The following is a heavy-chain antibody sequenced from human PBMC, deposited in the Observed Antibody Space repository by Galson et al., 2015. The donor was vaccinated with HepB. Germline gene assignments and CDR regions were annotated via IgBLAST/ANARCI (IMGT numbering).Heavy chain of an antibody. J-gene: IGHJ6*03. CDR3: TTDPMTTVTTYYYYYMDV. CDR1: GFTFSNAW. V-gene: IGHV3-15*01. CDR2: IKSKTDGGTT. Sequence: SLRLSCAASGFTFSNAWMSWVRQAPGKGLEWVGRIKSKTDGGTTDYAAPVKGRFTISRDDSKNTLYLQMNSLKTEDTAVYYCTTDPMTTVTTYYYYYMDVWGKGTTVTVSS. D-gene: IGHD4-17*01.